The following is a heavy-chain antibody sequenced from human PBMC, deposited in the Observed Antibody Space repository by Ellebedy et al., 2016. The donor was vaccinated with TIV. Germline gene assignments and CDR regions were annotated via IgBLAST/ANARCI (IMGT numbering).Heavy chain of an antibody. CDR1: GFTFSDYY. Sequence: GGSLRLSCAASGFTFSDYYMSWIRQAPGKGLEWVSYISSSGSTIYYADSVKGRFTISRDNAKNSLYLQMNSLRAEDTAVYYCAGTFNDILTGYVLDAFDIWGQGTMVTVSS. V-gene: IGHV3-11*04. J-gene: IGHJ3*02. CDR3: AGTFNDILTGYVLDAFDI. D-gene: IGHD3-9*01. CDR2: ISSSGSTI.